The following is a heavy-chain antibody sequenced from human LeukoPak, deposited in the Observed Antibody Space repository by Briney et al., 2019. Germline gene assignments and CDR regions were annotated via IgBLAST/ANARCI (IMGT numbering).Heavy chain of an antibody. Sequence: ASVKVSCKASGGTFSSYAISWVRQAPGRGLEWMGGIIPIFGTANYAQKFQGRVTITADESTSTAYMELSSLRSEDTAVYYCASFLSSSSFVDYWGQGTLVTVSS. CDR1: GGTFSSYA. CDR3: ASFLSSSSFVDY. J-gene: IGHJ4*02. CDR2: IIPIFGTA. D-gene: IGHD6-6*01. V-gene: IGHV1-69*13.